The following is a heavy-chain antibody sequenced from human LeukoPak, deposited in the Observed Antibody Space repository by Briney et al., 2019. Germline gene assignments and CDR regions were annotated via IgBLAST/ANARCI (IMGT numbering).Heavy chain of an antibody. CDR1: GFTFSRNS. J-gene: IGHJ4*02. V-gene: IGHV3-53*01. Sequence: PGGSLRLSCAASGFTFSRNSMNWVRQAPGKGLEWVSVIYSASSTYYADSVKGRFSISRDNSKNTLYLQMNSLRVEDTAVYYCARDLAPLRLGEYNYWGQGTLVTVSS. D-gene: IGHD3-16*01. CDR2: IYSASST. CDR3: ARDLAPLRLGEYNY.